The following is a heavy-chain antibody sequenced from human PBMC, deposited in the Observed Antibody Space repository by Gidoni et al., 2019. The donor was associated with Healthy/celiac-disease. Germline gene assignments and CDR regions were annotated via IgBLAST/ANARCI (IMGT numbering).Heavy chain of an antibody. CDR2: IKSKTDGGTT. CDR3: TTETPLFGEMATIKVSLGDY. V-gene: IGHV3-15*01. J-gene: IGHJ4*02. Sequence: EVQLVESGGGLVKPGGSLRLSCAASGFTFSNAGMSWVRQAPGKGLEWVGRIKSKTDGGTTDYAAPVKGRFTISRDDSKNTLYLQMNSLKTEDTAVYYCTTETPLFGEMATIKVSLGDYWGQGTLVTVSS. CDR1: GFTFSNAG. D-gene: IGHD5-12*01.